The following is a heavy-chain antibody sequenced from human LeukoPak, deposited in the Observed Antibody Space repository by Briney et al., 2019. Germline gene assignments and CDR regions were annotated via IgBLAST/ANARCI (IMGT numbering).Heavy chain of an antibody. V-gene: IGHV4-59*08. CDR3: ARHMGLGYSYGYPYFDY. CDR1: GGSISSYY. J-gene: IGHJ4*02. CDR2: IYYSGST. Sequence: SETLSLTCTVSGGSISSYYWSWIRQPPGKGLEWSGYIYYSGSTNYNPSLKSRVTISVDTSKNQFSLKLSSVTAAHTAVYYCARHMGLGYSYGYPYFDYWGQGTLVTVSS. D-gene: IGHD5-18*01.